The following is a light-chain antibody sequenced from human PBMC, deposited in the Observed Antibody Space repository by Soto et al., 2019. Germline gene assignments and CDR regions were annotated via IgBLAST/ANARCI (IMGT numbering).Light chain of an antibody. Sequence: ESVLTQSRCTLSLSPGEKITLCCRASQGVSSNSLAWYQQKPGQAPRILIYGASNRATGIPDRFSGSGSGTDFTLTISRLEPEDFAVYYCQQYGSSGTFGQGTKVDIK. J-gene: IGKJ1*01. CDR2: GAS. CDR1: QGVSSNS. CDR3: QQYGSSGT. V-gene: IGKV3-20*01.